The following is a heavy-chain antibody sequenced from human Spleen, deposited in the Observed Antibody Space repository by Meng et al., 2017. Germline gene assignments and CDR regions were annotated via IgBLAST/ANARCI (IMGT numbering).Heavy chain of an antibody. CDR3: ARDNRGLKFIEDVGTTQFSDY. CDR2: INPNSGGT. CDR1: GYTFTGYY. J-gene: IGHJ4*02. V-gene: IGHV1-2*06. D-gene: IGHD1-14*01. Sequence: ASVKVSCKASGYTFTGYYMHWVRQAPGQGLEWMGRINPNSGGTNYAQKFQGRVTMTRDTSISTAYMELSRLRSDDTAVYYCARDNRGLKFIEDVGTTQFSDYWGQGTLVTVSS.